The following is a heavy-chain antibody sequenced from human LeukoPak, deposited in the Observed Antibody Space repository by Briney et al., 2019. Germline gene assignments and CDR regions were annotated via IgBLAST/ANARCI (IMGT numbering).Heavy chain of an antibody. CDR1: GFTFSSYA. CDR2: ISGSGGST. Sequence: GGSLRLSCAASGFTFSSYAMSWVRQAPGKGLEWVSAISGSGGSTYYADSVKGRFTISRDNSKNTLYLQMNSLRAEDTAVYYCAKEAIRSSGWYRYYNWLDPWGQGTLVTVSS. CDR3: AKEAIRSSGWYRYYNWLDP. D-gene: IGHD6-19*01. V-gene: IGHV3-23*01. J-gene: IGHJ5*02.